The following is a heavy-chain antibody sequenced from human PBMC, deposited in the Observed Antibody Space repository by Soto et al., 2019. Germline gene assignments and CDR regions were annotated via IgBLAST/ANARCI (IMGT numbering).Heavy chain of an antibody. CDR1: GFTFSSYA. CDR3: AKRGGPHGDYVGAFDI. V-gene: IGHV3-23*01. CDR2: ISGSGGST. Sequence: EVQLLESGGGLVQPGGSLRLSCAASGFTFSSYAMSWVRQAPGKGLEWVSAISGSGGSTYYADSVKGRLTISRDNSKNTLYLQVHSLRAVDTAEYYCAKRGGPHGDYVGAFDIWGQGRMVTVSS. J-gene: IGHJ3*02. D-gene: IGHD4-17*01.